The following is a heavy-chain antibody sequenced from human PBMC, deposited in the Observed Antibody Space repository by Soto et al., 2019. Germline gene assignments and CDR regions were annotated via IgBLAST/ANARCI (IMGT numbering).Heavy chain of an antibody. V-gene: IGHV3-23*01. Sequence: EVQLLESGGGLVQPGGSLRLSCAASGFTFSSYAMSWVRQAPGKGLEWVSAISGSGGSTYYADSVKGRFTISRDNSKNTLYLQMNSLRAEGTAVYYCARVQSTVRAFDIWGQGTMVTVSS. CDR1: GFTFSSYA. CDR2: ISGSGGST. CDR3: ARVQSTVRAFDI. D-gene: IGHD4-17*01. J-gene: IGHJ3*02.